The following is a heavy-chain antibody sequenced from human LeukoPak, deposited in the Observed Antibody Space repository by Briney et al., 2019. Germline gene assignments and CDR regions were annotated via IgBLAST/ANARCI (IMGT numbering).Heavy chain of an antibody. Sequence: GGSLRLSCAASGFTFSSYAMSWVRQAPGKGLEWVSAISGSGGSTYYADSVKGRFTISRDNSKNTLYLQMNSLRAEDTAVYYCARCGSSSHYFDYWGQGTLVTVSS. J-gene: IGHJ4*02. D-gene: IGHD6-13*01. CDR3: ARCGSSSHYFDY. V-gene: IGHV3-23*01. CDR1: GFTFSSYA. CDR2: ISGSGGST.